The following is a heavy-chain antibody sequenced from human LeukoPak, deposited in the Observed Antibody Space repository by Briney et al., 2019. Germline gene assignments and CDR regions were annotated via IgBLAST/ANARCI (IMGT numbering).Heavy chain of an antibody. Sequence: GGSLRLSCSASGFAFGDYAMSWFRQAPGKGLEWVGFIRGKAYGGTTEYAASVKGRFTISRDNAKNSLYLQMSSLRTEDTAIYYCARALYNTGWYPDYFDSWGQGTLVTVSS. J-gene: IGHJ4*02. CDR2: IRGKAYGGTT. V-gene: IGHV3-49*03. D-gene: IGHD6-19*01. CDR1: GFAFGDYA. CDR3: ARALYNTGWYPDYFDS.